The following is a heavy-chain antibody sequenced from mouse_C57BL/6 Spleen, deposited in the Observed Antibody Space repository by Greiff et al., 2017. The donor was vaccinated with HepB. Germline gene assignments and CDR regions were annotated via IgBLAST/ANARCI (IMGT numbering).Heavy chain of an antibody. V-gene: IGHV1-31*01. D-gene: IGHD2-1*01. Sequence: EVHLVESGPELVKPGASVKISCKASGYSFTGYYMHWVKQSHGNILDWIGYIYPYNGVSSYNQKFKGKATLTVDKSSSTAYMELRSLTSEDSAVYYCARSGGNYPYYAMDYWGQGTSVTVSS. CDR2: IYPYNGVS. CDR3: ARSGGNYPYYAMDY. J-gene: IGHJ4*01. CDR1: GYSFTGYY.